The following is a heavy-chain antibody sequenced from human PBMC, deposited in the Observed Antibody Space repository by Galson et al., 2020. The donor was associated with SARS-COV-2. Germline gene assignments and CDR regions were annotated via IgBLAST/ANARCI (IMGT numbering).Heavy chain of an antibody. CDR1: GDSVNSGSYY. J-gene: IGHJ4*02. Sequence: SETLSLTCAVSGDSVNSGSYYWSWIRQPPGKGLEWIGYVYFSGSTSYNPSLKSRVTVSVDTSGNQFSLRLSSVTAADTAVYYCARVRRSGTPDYWGQGILVTVSS. D-gene: IGHD2-15*01. V-gene: IGHV4-61*01. CDR3: ARVRRSGTPDY. CDR2: VYFSGST.